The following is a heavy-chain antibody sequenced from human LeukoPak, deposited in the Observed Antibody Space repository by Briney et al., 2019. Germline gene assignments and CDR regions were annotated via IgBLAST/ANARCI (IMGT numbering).Heavy chain of an antibody. V-gene: IGHV4-34*01. J-gene: IGHJ4*02. Sequence: SETLSLTCAVYGGSFSGYYWSRIRQPPGKGLEWIGEINHSGSTNYNPSLKSRVTISVDTSKNQFSLKLSSVTAADTAVYYCARGYYDSSGYPILYYFDYWGQGTLVTVSS. D-gene: IGHD3-22*01. CDR2: INHSGST. CDR1: GGSFSGYY. CDR3: ARGYYDSSGYPILYYFDY.